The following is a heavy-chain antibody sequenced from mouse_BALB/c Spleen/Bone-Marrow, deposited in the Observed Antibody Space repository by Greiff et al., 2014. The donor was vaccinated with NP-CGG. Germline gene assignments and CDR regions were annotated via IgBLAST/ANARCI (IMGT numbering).Heavy chain of an antibody. D-gene: IGHD2-10*02. CDR1: GLTFSDYY. CDR2: ISDGGSYT. CDR3: ARSGERYGAMDY. V-gene: IGHV5-4*02. Sequence: VQLKESGGGLVKPGGSLKLSCAASGLTFSDYYMCWIRQTPEKRLEGVATISDGGSYTYYPDSVKGRFTISRDNAKNSLYLQMSSLKSEDTAMYYCARSGERYGAMDYWGQGTSVTVSS. J-gene: IGHJ4*01.